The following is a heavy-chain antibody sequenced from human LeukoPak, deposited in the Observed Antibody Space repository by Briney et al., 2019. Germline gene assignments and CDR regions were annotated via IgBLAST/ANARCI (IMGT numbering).Heavy chain of an antibody. D-gene: IGHD3-3*01. CDR3: ARGESSGDFWSGYYNNWYFDL. Sequence: ASVKVSCKASGYTFTGYYMHWVRQAPGQGLEWMGWINPNSGGTNYVQKFQGRVTMTRDTSISTAYMELSRLRSDDTAVYCCARGESSGDFWSGYYNNWYFDLWGRGTLVTVSS. CDR1: GYTFTGYY. V-gene: IGHV1-2*02. J-gene: IGHJ2*01. CDR2: INPNSGGT.